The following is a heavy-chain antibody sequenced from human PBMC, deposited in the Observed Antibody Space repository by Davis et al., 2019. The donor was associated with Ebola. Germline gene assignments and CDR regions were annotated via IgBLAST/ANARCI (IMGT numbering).Heavy chain of an antibody. D-gene: IGHD3-10*01. Sequence: GESLKVSCKGSGYGFTNYWIGWVRQMPGKGLEWMGRIDPSDSYTNYSPSFQGHVTISADKSISTAYLQWSSLKASDTAMYYCARHFRRITAGVDYWGQGTLVTVSS. V-gene: IGHV5-10-1*01. CDR2: IDPSDSYT. CDR3: ARHFRRITAGVDY. J-gene: IGHJ4*02. CDR1: GYGFTNYW.